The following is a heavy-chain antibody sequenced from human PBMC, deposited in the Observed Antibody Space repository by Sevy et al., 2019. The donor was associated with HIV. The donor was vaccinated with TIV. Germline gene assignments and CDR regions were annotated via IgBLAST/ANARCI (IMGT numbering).Heavy chain of an antibody. CDR2: INHSGST. V-gene: IGHV4-34*01. CDR3: ARGAVIAYAFDI. CDR1: GGSFSGYY. J-gene: IGHJ3*02. D-gene: IGHD2-21*01. Sequence: SETLSLTCAVYGGSFSGYYWSWIRQPPGKGLEWIGEINHSGSTNYNPSLKSRVTISVATSKNQFSLKLSSVTAADTAVYYCARGAVIAYAFDIWGQGTMVTVSS.